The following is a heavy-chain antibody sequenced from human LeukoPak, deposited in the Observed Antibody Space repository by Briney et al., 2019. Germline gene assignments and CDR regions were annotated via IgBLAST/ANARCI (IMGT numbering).Heavy chain of an antibody. Sequence: GASVKVSCKASGYTFTSYDINWVRQATGQGPEWMGWMNPNSGNTGYAQKFQGRVTMTRNTSISTVYMELSSLRSEDTAVYYCARQRGSGRYKNFDYWGQGTLVTVSS. CDR3: ARQRGSGRYKNFDY. CDR1: GYTFTSYD. V-gene: IGHV1-8*01. CDR2: MNPNSGNT. J-gene: IGHJ4*02. D-gene: IGHD6-19*01.